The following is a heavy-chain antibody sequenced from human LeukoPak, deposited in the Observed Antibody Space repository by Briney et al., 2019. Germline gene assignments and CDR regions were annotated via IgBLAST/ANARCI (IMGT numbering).Heavy chain of an antibody. Sequence: GSLRLSCEASGFTFSSYAMTWVRQAPGKGLEWVSVISGSGNNTYYADSVKGRFTISRDISKNTLYLQMNSLRAEDTAVYYCARVPGKYAFDIWGQGTMVTVSS. CDR1: GFTFSSYA. CDR2: ISGSGNNT. J-gene: IGHJ3*02. V-gene: IGHV3-23*01. CDR3: ARVPGKYAFDI.